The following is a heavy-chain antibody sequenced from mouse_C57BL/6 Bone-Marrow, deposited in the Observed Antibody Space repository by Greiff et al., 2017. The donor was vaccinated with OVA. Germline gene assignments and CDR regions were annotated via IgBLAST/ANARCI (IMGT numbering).Heavy chain of an antibody. CDR2: IYPGGGYT. D-gene: IGHD1-1*01. CDR1: GYTFTNYW. CDR3: ARRDYGSTYWYFDV. V-gene: IGHV1-63*01. J-gene: IGHJ1*03. Sequence: SLSELVRPGTSVKMSCKSSGYTFTNYWIGWAKQRPGHGLEWIGDIYPGGGYTNYNEKFKGKATLTADKSSSTAYMQFSSLTSEDSAIYYCARRDYGSTYWYFDVWGTGTTVTVSS.